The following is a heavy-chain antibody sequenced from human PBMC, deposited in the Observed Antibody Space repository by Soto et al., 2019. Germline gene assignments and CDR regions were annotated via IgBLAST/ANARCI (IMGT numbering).Heavy chain of an antibody. CDR3: ARHTSGAYYLIQGP. CDR1: GDSISNSNYY. CDR2: IYYSGIT. J-gene: IGHJ5*02. Sequence: SETLSLTCTVSGDSISNSNYYWGWIRQPPGKGLEWIANIYYSGITYYNPSLKSRVAISVDTSKNQFSLKLSSVTAADTAVYYCARHTSGAYYLIQGPWGQGTLVTVSS. D-gene: IGHD3-22*01. V-gene: IGHV4-39*01.